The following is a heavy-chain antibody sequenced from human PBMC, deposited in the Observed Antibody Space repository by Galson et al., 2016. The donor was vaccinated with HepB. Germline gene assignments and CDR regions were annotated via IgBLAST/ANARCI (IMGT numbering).Heavy chain of an antibody. CDR2: ISGTGGST. Sequence: SLRLSCAASGFTFNNYAVTWVRQAPGKGLEWVSGISGTGGSTYYADSVKGRFTISRDNSKNTLYLQMNSLRLDDTAVYYCAKGMTVAGITRCFDFWGQGTPVTVSS. CDR3: AKGMTVAGITRCFDF. V-gene: IGHV3-23*01. CDR1: GFTFNNYA. D-gene: IGHD6-19*01. J-gene: IGHJ4*02.